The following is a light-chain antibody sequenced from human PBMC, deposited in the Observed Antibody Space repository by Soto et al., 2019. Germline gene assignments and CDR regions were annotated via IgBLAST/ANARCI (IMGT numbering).Light chain of an antibody. CDR1: QYISTY. CDR3: QESYSTS. Sequence: DIQVTQSPSSLSASVGDSLTITCRVSQYISTYLNWYQQKPGKAPKLLIYVASNLQSGVPSRFSGSGSGTDFTLTIRSLQPEDIATYYCQESYSTSFGQGTKVDIK. J-gene: IGKJ1*01. CDR2: VAS. V-gene: IGKV1-39*01.